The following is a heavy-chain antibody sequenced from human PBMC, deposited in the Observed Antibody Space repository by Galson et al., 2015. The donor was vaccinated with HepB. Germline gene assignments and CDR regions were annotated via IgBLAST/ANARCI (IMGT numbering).Heavy chain of an antibody. CDR1: GGTFSSYT. CDR2: IIPILGIA. J-gene: IGHJ4*02. CDR3: ARGGIVAPLYYFDY. Sequence: SVKVSCRASGGTFSSYTISWVRQAPGQGLEWMGRIIPILGIANYAQKFQGRVTITADKSTSTAYMELSSLRSEDTAVYYCARGGIVAPLYYFDYWGQGTLVTVSS. D-gene: IGHD5-12*01. V-gene: IGHV1-69*02.